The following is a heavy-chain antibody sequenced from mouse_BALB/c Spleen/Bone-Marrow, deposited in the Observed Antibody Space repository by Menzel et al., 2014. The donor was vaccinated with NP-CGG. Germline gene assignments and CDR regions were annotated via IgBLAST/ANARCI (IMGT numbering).Heavy chain of an antibody. CDR2: INPSSGYA. CDR3: ARWGYGSLGFAY. Sequence: VQLRQSAVELARPGASVKMSCKASGYTFTVYTMHWVKQRPGQGLEWIGYINPSSGYAEYNQNFKDKTALTADKSSSTAYMQLSSLTSEDSAVYYCARWGYGSLGFAYWGQGTLVTVSA. J-gene: IGHJ3*01. D-gene: IGHD2-10*02. CDR1: GYTFTVYT. V-gene: IGHV1-4*02.